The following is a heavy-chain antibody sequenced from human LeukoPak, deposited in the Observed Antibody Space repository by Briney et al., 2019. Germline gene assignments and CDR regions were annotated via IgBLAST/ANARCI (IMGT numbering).Heavy chain of an antibody. D-gene: IGHD3-22*01. V-gene: IGHV3-30*18. CDR2: ISYDGSNK. Sequence: GGSLRLSCAASGFTFSSYGMQWVRQAPGKGLEWVAVISYDGSNKYYADSVKGRFTISRDNSKNTLYLQMNSLRAEDTAVYYCAKAAHIHSGYPTYFDYWGQGTLVTVSS. CDR1: GFTFSSYG. CDR3: AKAAHIHSGYPTYFDY. J-gene: IGHJ4*02.